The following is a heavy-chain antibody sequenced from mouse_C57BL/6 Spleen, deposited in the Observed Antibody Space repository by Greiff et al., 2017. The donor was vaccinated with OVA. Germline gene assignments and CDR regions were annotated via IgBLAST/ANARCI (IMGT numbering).Heavy chain of an antibody. CDR1: GYAFSSSW. Sequence: QVQLQQSGPELVKPGASVKISCKASGYAFSSSWMNWVKQRPGKGLEWIGRIYPGDGDTNYNGKFKGKATLTADKSSSTAYMQLSSLTSEDSAVSFCARRGCGSSYGGCYFDYWGQGTTLTVSS. CDR2: IYPGDGDT. J-gene: IGHJ2*01. D-gene: IGHD1-1*01. V-gene: IGHV1-82*01. CDR3: ARRGCGSSYGGCYFDY.